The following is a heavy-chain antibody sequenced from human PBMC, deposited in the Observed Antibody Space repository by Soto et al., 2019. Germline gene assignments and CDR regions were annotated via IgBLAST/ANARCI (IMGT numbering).Heavy chain of an antibody. J-gene: IGHJ3*02. D-gene: IGHD1-26*01. CDR3: ATVMPRIVGATTAFDI. V-gene: IGHV1-24*01. CDR2: FDPEDGET. Sequence: ASVKVSCKVSGYTLTELSMHWVRQAPGKGLEWMGGFDPEDGETIYAQKFQGRVTMTEDTSTDTAYMELSSLRSEDTAVYYCATVMPRIVGATTAFDIWGQGTMVTVSS. CDR1: GYTLTELS.